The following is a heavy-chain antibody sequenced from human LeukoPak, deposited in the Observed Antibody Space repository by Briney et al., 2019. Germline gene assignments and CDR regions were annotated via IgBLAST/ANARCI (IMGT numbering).Heavy chain of an antibody. J-gene: IGHJ4*02. D-gene: IGHD5-18*01. CDR3: ARGGYSYGWVGNFDY. CDR1: GFTFSSYW. CDR2: IKQDGSEK. V-gene: IGHV3-7*01. Sequence: GGSLRLSCAASGFTFSSYWMSWVRQAPRKGLEWVANIKQDGSEKYYVDSVKGRFTISRDNAKNSLYLQMNSLRAEDTAVYYCARGGYSYGWVGNFDYWGQGTLVTVSS.